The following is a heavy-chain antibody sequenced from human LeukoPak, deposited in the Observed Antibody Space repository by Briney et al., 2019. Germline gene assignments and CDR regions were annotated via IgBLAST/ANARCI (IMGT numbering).Heavy chain of an antibody. D-gene: IGHD3-10*01. J-gene: IGHJ4*02. CDR3: AKGGRGSWAGNTGD. V-gene: IGHV3-23*01. Sequence: QSGGSLRLPCAASGFDFSSHGMKWVRQAPGKGLEWVSSINFNGGRTYYADSVKGRFHVSRDNSKNTLYLQMDSLRVEDTAVYYCAKGGRGSWAGNTGDWGQGTLVSVSS. CDR1: GFDFSSHG. CDR2: INFNGGRT.